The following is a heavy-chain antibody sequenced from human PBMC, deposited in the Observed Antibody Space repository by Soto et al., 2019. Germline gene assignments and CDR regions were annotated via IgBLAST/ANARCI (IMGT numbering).Heavy chain of an antibody. J-gene: IGHJ4*02. CDR2: IYYSGST. CDR1: GGSISSYY. D-gene: IGHD3-10*01. Sequence: SETLSLTCTVSGGSISSYYWSWIRQPPGKGLEWIGYIYYSGSTNYNPSLKSRVTISVDTSKNQFSLKLSSVTAADTAVYYCAGGSGSYHYWGQGTLVTVSS. V-gene: IGHV4-59*12. CDR3: AGGSGSYHY.